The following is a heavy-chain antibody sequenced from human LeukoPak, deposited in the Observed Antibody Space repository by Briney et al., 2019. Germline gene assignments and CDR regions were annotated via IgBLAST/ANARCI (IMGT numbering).Heavy chain of an antibody. D-gene: IGHD2-15*01. V-gene: IGHV4-34*01. Sequence: PSETLSLTCAVYGGSFSGYYWSWIRRPPGKGLEWIGEINHSGSTNYNPSLKSRVTISVDTSKNQFSLKLSSVTAADTAVYYCARGRRAATYWFDPWGQGTLVTVSS. CDR1: GGSFSGYY. CDR2: INHSGST. J-gene: IGHJ5*02. CDR3: ARGRRAATYWFDP.